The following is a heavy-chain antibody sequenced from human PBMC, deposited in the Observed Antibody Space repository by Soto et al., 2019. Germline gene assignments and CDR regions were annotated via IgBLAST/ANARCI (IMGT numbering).Heavy chain of an antibody. Sequence: SETLCLTYTVSGGSIGGSSYYWGWIRQPPGKGLEWIGSIYYSGSTYYNPSLKSRVTISVDTSKNQFSLKLSSVTAADTAVYYCARNYDYYGMDVWGQGTTVTVSS. J-gene: IGHJ6*02. V-gene: IGHV4-39*01. CDR3: ARNYDYYGMDV. CDR2: IYYSGST. CDR1: GGSIGGSSYY.